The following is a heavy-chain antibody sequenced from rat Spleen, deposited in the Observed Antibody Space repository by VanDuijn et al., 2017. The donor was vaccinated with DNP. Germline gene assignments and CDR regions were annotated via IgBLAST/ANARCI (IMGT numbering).Heavy chain of an antibody. J-gene: IGHJ2*01. CDR2: IRYDGAYS. CDR1: GFTFSDYY. D-gene: IGHD4-3*01. CDR3: VRWNSGHFDY. V-gene: IGHV5-22*01. Sequence: EVQLEESGGDLVQPGGSLKLFCAASGFTFSDYYMAWFRQAPRKGLEWVAYIRYDGAYSKYGDSVKGRFTISRDNAKSTLYLQMNSLRSEDMATYYCVRWNSGHFDYWGQGVMVTVSS.